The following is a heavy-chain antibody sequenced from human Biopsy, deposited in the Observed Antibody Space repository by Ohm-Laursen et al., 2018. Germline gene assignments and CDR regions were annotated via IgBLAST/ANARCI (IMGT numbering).Heavy chain of an antibody. Sequence: SSVNVSCKASGGPFINYAISCVRQAPGQGLEWMGGIIPMFGTANYAQMFQGRVTISADESTSTSYMELSSLTTEDTAIYYCARGPHSGSHSCFDYWGRGTLVTVSS. V-gene: IGHV1-69*01. CDR3: ARGPHSGSHSCFDY. J-gene: IGHJ4*02. CDR2: IIPMFGTA. D-gene: IGHD1-26*01. CDR1: GGPFINYA.